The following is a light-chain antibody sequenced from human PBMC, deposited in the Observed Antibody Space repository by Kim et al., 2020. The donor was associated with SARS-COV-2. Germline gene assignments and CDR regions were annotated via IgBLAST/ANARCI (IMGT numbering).Light chain of an antibody. CDR2: YDN. CDR1: NMGSKS. CDR3: QVWDSSSDHPV. V-gene: IGLV3-21*04. J-gene: IGLJ2*01. Sequence: SYELTQPPSVSVSPGKTARITCGGDNMGSKSVSWYQQKPGQAPVLVIYYDNDRPSGIPERFSGSNSGNTATLTISRVDAGDEADYYCQVWDSSSDHPVFGGGTQLTVL.